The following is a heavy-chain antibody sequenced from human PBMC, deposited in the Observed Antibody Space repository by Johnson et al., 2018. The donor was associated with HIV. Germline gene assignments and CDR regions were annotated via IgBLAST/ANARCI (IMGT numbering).Heavy chain of an antibody. Sequence: VQLVESGGGLIQPGGSLRLSCVASGFTVSSNYMSWVRQAPGKGLEWVSVFYSGGSTYYADSVKGRFTISRDNPKNTLYLQMNSLRAEDTAVYYCARDFSVRAFDIWGQGTMVTVSS. D-gene: IGHD3-10*01. J-gene: IGHJ3*02. V-gene: IGHV3-53*01. CDR1: GFTVSSNY. CDR2: FYSGGST. CDR3: ARDFSVRAFDI.